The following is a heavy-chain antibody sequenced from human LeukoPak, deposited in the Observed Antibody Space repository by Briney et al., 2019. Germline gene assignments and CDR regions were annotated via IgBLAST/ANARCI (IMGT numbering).Heavy chain of an antibody. J-gene: IGHJ4*02. Sequence: KPSETLSLTCTVSGGSISSGDYYWSWIRQPPGKGLEWIGYIYYSGSTYYNPSLKSRVTISVDTSKNQFSLKLSSVTAADTAVYYCARDDSSGYALDYWGQGTLITVSS. CDR1: GGSISSGDYY. CDR2: IYYSGST. CDR3: ARDDSSGYALDY. D-gene: IGHD3-22*01. V-gene: IGHV4-30-4*08.